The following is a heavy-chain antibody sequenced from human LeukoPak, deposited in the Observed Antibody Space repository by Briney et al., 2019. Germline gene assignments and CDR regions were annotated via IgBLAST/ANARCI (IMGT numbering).Heavy chain of an antibody. CDR1: GFTFDDYA. V-gene: IGHV3-9*01. CDR3: AKGPGAYYYYYGMDV. CDR2: ISWNSGSI. Sequence: GGSLSLSCAASGFTFDDYAMHWVRQAPGKGLEWVSGISWNSGSIGYADSVKGRFTISRDNAKNSLYLQMNSLRAEDTALYYCAKGPGAYYYYYGMDVWGQGTTVTVSS. J-gene: IGHJ6*02.